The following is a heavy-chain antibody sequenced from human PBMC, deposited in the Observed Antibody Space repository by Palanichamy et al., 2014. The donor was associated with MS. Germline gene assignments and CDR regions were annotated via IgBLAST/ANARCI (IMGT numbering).Heavy chain of an antibody. CDR3: ARVYTAMAYFDY. J-gene: IGHJ4*02. Sequence: QVQLQESGPGLVKPSETLSLTCAVSGYSISSGYYWGWIRQPPGKGLEWIGSIYHSGSTYYNPSLKSRVTISVDTSKNQFSLKLSSVTAADTAVYYCARVYTAMAYFDYWGQGTLVTVSS. CDR2: IYHSGST. V-gene: IGHV4-38-2*01. D-gene: IGHD5-18*01. CDR1: GYSISSGYY.